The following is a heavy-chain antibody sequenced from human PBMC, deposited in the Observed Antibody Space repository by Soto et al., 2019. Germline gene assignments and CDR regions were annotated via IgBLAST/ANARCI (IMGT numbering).Heavy chain of an antibody. J-gene: IGHJ4*02. Sequence: QVQLVESGGGVVKPGRSLRLSCEGSGFTSSSYVMHWVRQAPGKGLEWVALISFDGSKKNYADSVKGRFTISRDNSKIMMYLQMNSLRPEDTAVYYCARGVFYYYGSSGYSPDYWGQGTLVTVSS. CDR2: ISFDGSKK. D-gene: IGHD3-22*01. V-gene: IGHV3-30-3*01. CDR1: GFTSSSYV. CDR3: ARGVFYYYGSSGYSPDY.